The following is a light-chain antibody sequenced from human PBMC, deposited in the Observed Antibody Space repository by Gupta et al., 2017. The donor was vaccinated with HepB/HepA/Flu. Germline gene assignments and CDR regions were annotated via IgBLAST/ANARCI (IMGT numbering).Light chain of an antibody. CDR1: QSVSSNS. J-gene: IGKJ4*01. Sequence: IVSTQSPGTLSLSAGERATLYCRASQSVSSNSLAWHQQKPGQAPRLLIYEASKRATGIPDRFSGNGSGTDFTLTISRLEPEDFAVYYCQQYSSAPNTFGGGTKVEIK. CDR2: EAS. V-gene: IGKV3-20*01. CDR3: QQYSSAPNT.